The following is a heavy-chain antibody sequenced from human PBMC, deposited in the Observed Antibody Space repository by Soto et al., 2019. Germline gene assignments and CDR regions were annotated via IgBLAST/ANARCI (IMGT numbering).Heavy chain of an antibody. CDR2: IYHSGST. V-gene: IGHV4-30-2*01. Sequence: QLQLQESGSGLVKPSQTLSLTCAVSDGSISSGDYSWSWIRQPPGKGLEWIGYIYHSGSTYYNPSLERRVTLSVARSKNQFSLKLSSVPAAETAVYYCASMSPTVFPALDIWGQGTMVTVSS. CDR3: ASMSPTVFPALDI. CDR1: DGSISSGDYS. J-gene: IGHJ3*02. D-gene: IGHD4-17*01.